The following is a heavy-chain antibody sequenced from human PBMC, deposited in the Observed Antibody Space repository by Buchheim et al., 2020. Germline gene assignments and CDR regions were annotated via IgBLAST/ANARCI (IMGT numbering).Heavy chain of an antibody. CDR3: AKDSSGYYNYFDY. J-gene: IGHJ4*02. CDR1: GFTFSSYG. CDR2: ISYDGSNK. V-gene: IGHV3-30*18. Sequence: QVQLVESGGGVVQPGRSLRLSCAASGFTFSSYGMHWVRQAPGKGLEWVAVISYDGSNKYYADSVKGRFTISRDNSKKTLYLQMNSLRAEDTAVYYCAKDSSGYYNYFDYWGQGTL. D-gene: IGHD3-22*01.